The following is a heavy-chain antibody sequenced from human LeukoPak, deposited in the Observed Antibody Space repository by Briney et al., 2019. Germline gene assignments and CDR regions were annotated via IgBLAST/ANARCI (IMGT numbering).Heavy chain of an antibody. J-gene: IGHJ4*02. CDR1: DGSISSGGYS. D-gene: IGHD6-13*01. Sequence: PSETLSLTCAVSDGSISSGGYSWSWIRQPPGKGLEWIGYIYHSGSTYYNPSLKSRVTISVDRSKNQFSLKLSSVTAADTAVYYCARTSLAAAGKGFDYWGQGTLVTVSS. CDR3: ARTSLAAAGKGFDY. V-gene: IGHV4-30-2*01. CDR2: IYHSGST.